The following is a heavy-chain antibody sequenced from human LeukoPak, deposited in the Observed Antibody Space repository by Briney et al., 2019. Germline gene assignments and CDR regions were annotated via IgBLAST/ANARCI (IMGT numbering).Heavy chain of an antibody. V-gene: IGHV3-30-3*01. J-gene: IGHJ4*02. CDR3: AGGGGELRLFDY. CDR1: GFTFSSYA. Sequence: GRSLRLSCAASGFTFSSYAMHWVRQAPGKGLEWVAVISYDGSNKYYADSVKGRFTISRDNSKNTLYLQMNSLRAEDTAVYYWAGGGGELRLFDYWGQGTLVTVSS. D-gene: IGHD1-26*01. CDR2: ISYDGSNK.